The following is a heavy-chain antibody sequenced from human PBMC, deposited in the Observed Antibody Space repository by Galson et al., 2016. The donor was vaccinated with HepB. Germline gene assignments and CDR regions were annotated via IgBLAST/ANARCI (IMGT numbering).Heavy chain of an antibody. D-gene: IGHD5-18*01. CDR3: ASDPRQWQRGYNYGFEY. CDR1: GSTVSTYG. V-gene: IGHV3-30*03. CDR2: LSSDADTK. J-gene: IGHJ4*02. Sequence: SLRLSCAASGSTVSTYGMHWVRQAPGKGLECVALLSSDADTKYHADSVKGRFTISRDNSKNTLYLQMHRLRFEDAAGYYCASDPRQWQRGYNYGFEYWGQGTLVSVSS.